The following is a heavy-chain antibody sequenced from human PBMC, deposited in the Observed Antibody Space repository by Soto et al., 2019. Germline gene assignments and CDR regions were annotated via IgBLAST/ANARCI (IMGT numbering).Heavy chain of an antibody. Sequence: GGSLRLSCAASGFTFSSYWMSWVRQAPGKGLEWVANIKQDGSEKYYVDSVKGRFTISRDNAKNSLYLQMNSLRAEDTAVYYCARVIVVPVGDDAFDIWGQGTMVTVS. V-gene: IGHV3-7*04. CDR1: GFTFSSYW. D-gene: IGHD2-15*01. CDR3: ARVIVVPVGDDAFDI. CDR2: IKQDGSEK. J-gene: IGHJ3*02.